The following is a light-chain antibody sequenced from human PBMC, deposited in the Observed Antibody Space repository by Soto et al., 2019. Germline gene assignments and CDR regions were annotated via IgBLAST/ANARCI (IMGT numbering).Light chain of an antibody. CDR3: QTWDTSSVV. J-gene: IGLJ3*02. Sequence: SYELTQPPSLSVSPGQTATITCSGDKLDDKYVFWYQQKPGQSPVVVLYQDVRRPSGIPERFSGSNSGNTATLTIGGTRPVDEADYYCQTWDTSSVVFGGGTKLTVL. CDR2: QDV. CDR1: KLDDKY. V-gene: IGLV3-1*01.